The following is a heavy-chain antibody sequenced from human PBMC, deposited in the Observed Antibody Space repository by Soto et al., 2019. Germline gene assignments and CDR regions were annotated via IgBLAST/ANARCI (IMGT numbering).Heavy chain of an antibody. CDR3: ATDYYDSSGHQGGY. D-gene: IGHD3-22*01. CDR2: FDPEDGET. CDR1: GYTLTELS. V-gene: IGHV1-24*01. J-gene: IGHJ4*02. Sequence: ALVKVSCKVSGYTLTELSMHWVRQAPGKGLEWMGGFDPEDGETIYAQKFQGRVTMTEDTSTDTAYMELSSLRSEDTAVYYCATDYYDSSGHQGGYWGQGTLVTVSS.